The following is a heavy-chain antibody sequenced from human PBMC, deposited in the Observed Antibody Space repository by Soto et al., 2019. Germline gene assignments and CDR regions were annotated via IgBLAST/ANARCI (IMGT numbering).Heavy chain of an antibody. D-gene: IGHD3-22*01. CDR2: MNPNSGNT. CDR3: ARGLYYDSSGSDDAFDI. V-gene: IGHV1-8*01. J-gene: IGHJ3*02. Sequence: ASVKVSCKASGYTFTSYDINWVRQATGQGLEWMGWMNPNSGNTGYTQKFQGRVTMAGNTSISTAYMELSSLRSEDTAVYYCARGLYYDSSGSDDAFDIWGQGTMVTVSS. CDR1: GYTFTSYD.